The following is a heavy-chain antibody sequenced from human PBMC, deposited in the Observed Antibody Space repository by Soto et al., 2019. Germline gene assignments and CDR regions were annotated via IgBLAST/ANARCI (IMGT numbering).Heavy chain of an antibody. CDR3: AGGDYYHSSGYYFYYYTMHV. V-gene: IGHV4-31*03. Sequence: SETLSLTCTVSGGSISSGGYYWSWIRQHPGKGLEWIGYIYYSGSTYYNPSLKSRVTISVETSKSQFSLKLSSVTAADTAVYYCAGGDYYHSSGYYFYYYTMHVSGQATTVTVSS. CDR1: GGSISSGGYY. D-gene: IGHD3-22*01. CDR2: IYYSGST. J-gene: IGHJ6*02.